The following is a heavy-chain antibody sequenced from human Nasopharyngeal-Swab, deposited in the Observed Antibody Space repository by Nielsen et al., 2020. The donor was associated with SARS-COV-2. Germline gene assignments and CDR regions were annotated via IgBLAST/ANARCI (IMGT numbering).Heavy chain of an antibody. CDR3: ARGGPDYGDYDGFDP. Sequence: GESLKISCAASGFTFSSYAMHWVRQAPGKGLEWVAVISYDGSNKYYADSVKGRFTISRDNSKNTLYLQMNSLRAEDTAVYYCARGGPDYGDYDGFDPWGQGTLVTVS. J-gene: IGHJ5*02. D-gene: IGHD4-17*01. CDR2: ISYDGSNK. CDR1: GFTFSSYA. V-gene: IGHV3-30-3*01.